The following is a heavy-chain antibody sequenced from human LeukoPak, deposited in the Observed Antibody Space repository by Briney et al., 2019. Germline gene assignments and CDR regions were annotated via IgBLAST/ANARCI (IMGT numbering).Heavy chain of an antibody. J-gene: IGHJ5*02. D-gene: IGHD2-15*01. CDR1: GYTFTSYG. Sequence: ASVKVSCKASGYTFTSYGISWVRQAPGQGLEWMGWISAYNGNTNYAQKLQGRVTMTTDTSTSTAYMELSSLRSEDTAVYYCARERYCSGGSCYYDWFDPWGQGTLVTVSS. CDR3: ARERYCSGGSCYYDWFDP. V-gene: IGHV1-18*01. CDR2: ISAYNGNT.